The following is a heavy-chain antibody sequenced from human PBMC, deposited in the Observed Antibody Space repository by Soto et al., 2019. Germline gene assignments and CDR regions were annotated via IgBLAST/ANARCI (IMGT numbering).Heavy chain of an antibody. Sequence: GASVKVSCKASGYTFTNYPMHWVRQAPGQRLEWMGWINADNGDTNYAQKFQGWVTMTRDTSISTAYMELSRLRSDDTAVYYCARGGRITIFGVVIIGATPVHGMDVWGQGTTVTVSS. CDR3: ARGGRITIFGVVIIGATPVHGMDV. D-gene: IGHD3-3*01. CDR2: INADNGDT. J-gene: IGHJ6*02. CDR1: GYTFTNYP. V-gene: IGHV1-2*04.